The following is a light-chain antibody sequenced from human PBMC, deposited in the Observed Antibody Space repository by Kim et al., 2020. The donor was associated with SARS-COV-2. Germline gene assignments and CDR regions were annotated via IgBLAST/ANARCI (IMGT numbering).Light chain of an antibody. Sequence: SVGDTVTITCRASQSVGTWVAWHQQVPGKAPKLLIYDASHLKSGVPSRFSGSGSGTDFSLTISSLQPDDFATYYCQQYDTYSTRTFGQGTKVEIK. CDR1: QSVGTW. J-gene: IGKJ1*01. V-gene: IGKV1-5*01. CDR2: DAS. CDR3: QQYDTYSTRT.